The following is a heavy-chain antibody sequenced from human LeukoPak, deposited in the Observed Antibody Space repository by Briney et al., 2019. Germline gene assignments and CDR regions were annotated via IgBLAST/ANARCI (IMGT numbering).Heavy chain of an antibody. V-gene: IGHV3-7*01. CDR3: ASGDHSDI. J-gene: IGHJ3*02. D-gene: IGHD7-27*01. CDR2: IDQDGSVK. CDR1: GLMFSNYW. Sequence: PGGSLRLSCVASGLMFSNYWMTWVRQAPGKGLEWVANIDQDGSVKQYLDSVKGRFTISRDNANNSMYLQMNSLRGDDTAVYYCASGDHSDIWGRGTMVTVSS.